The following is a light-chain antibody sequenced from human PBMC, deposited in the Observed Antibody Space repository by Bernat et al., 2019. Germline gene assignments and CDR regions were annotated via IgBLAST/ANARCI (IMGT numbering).Light chain of an antibody. CDR1: SSDVGGYNY. CDR2: EVS. V-gene: IGLV2-8*01. CDR3: SSYTSSSTYV. J-gene: IGLJ1*01. Sequence: QSVLTQPPSTAGSPGQSVTISCTGTSSDVGGYNYVSWYQQLPGKVPKLMIYEVSQRPSGVPDRFSGSKSGNTASLTVSGLQSEDEADYYCSSYTSSSTYVFGTGTKVTVL.